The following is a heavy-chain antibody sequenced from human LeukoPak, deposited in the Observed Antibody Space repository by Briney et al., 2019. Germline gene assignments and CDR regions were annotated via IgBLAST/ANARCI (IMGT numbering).Heavy chain of an antibody. D-gene: IGHD3-22*01. CDR1: GFTFDDYG. CDR3: AKDQSGMIEAAFDI. Sequence: PGGSLRLSCAASGFTFDDYGMSWVRQAPGKGLEWVSAISGSGGSTYYADSVKGRFTISRDNSKNTLYLQMNSLRAEDTAVYYCAKDQSGMIEAAFDIWGQGTMVTVSS. V-gene: IGHV3-23*01. J-gene: IGHJ3*02. CDR2: ISGSGGST.